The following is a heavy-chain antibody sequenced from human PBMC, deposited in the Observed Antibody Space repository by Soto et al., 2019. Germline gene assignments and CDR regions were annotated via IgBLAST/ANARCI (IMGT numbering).Heavy chain of an antibody. J-gene: IGHJ4*02. CDR3: ARDQYYYDSSGYFRFDY. D-gene: IGHD3-22*01. CDR1: GYTFTSYG. Sequence: ASVKVSCKASGYTFTSYGISWVRQAPGQGLEWMGWISAYNGNTNYAQKLRGRVTMTTDTSTSTAYMELRSLRSDDTAVYYCARDQYYYDSSGYFRFDYWGQGTLVTVSS. V-gene: IGHV1-18*01. CDR2: ISAYNGNT.